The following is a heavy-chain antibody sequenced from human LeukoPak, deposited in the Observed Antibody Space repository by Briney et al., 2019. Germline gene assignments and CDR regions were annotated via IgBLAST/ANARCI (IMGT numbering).Heavy chain of an antibody. CDR3: ARQPFAVAGTFDY. Sequence: SSETLSLTCTVSGGSISSSSYYWGWIRQPPGKGLAWIGSIYYSGSTYYNPSRKRRVTISVDTSKNQYSLKLSSVTAADTAVYYCARQPFAVAGTFDYWGQGTLVTVSS. V-gene: IGHV4-39*01. CDR1: GGSISSSSYY. J-gene: IGHJ4*02. CDR2: IYYSGST. D-gene: IGHD6-19*01.